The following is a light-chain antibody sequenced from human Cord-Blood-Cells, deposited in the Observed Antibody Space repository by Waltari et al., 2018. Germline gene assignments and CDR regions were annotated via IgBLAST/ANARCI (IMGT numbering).Light chain of an antibody. V-gene: IGLV2-11*01. Sequence: QSALTQPRPVSGSPGQSVTLPCTRTSSDVGGYNYVSWYQQHPGKAPKLMLYDVSKRPSGVPDRFSGSKSGNTASLTISGLQAEDEADYYCCSYAGSYTVFGGGTKLTVL. CDR3: CSYAGSYTV. CDR2: DVS. J-gene: IGLJ2*01. CDR1: SSDVGGYNY.